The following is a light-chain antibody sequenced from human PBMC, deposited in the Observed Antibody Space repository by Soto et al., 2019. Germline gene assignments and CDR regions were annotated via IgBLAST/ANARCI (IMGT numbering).Light chain of an antibody. CDR1: SSDVGGYNY. CDR2: EVS. J-gene: IGLJ1*01. CDR3: SSYTNNSPYV. Sequence: QSALTQPASVSGSPGQSITISCTGTSSDVGGYNYVSWYQQHPGKAPKLMIFEVSNRPSGISIRFSGSKSGNTASLTISGLQTADEADYYCSSYTNNSPYVFGTGTKVTVL. V-gene: IGLV2-14*01.